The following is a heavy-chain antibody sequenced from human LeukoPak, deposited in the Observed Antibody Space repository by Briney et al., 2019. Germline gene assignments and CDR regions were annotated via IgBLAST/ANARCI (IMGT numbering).Heavy chain of an antibody. CDR2: IRSSSSYI. CDR1: GFTFSSYA. CDR3: TRGRFCDSGGRPGDY. V-gene: IGHV3-21*01. Sequence: GGSLRLSCAASGFTFSSYAMSWVRQAPGKGLEWVSSIRSSSSYIYYADSVKGRFTISRDNAKNSLYLQMSSLRVEDTAVYYCTRGRFCDSGGRPGDYWGQGTLVTVSS. D-gene: IGHD5-12*01. J-gene: IGHJ4*02.